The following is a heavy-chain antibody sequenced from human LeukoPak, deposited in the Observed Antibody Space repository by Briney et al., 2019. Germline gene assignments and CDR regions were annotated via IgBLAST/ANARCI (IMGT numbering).Heavy chain of an antibody. CDR3: ARLLFGYDSSGYYGWDYFDY. D-gene: IGHD3-22*01. J-gene: IGHJ4*02. CDR2: IYSGGST. Sequence: GGSLRLSCAASGFTVSSNYMSWVRQAPGKGLEWVSVIYSGGSTYYADSVKGRFTISRDNSKNTLYLQMNSLRAEDTAVYYCARLLFGYDSSGYYGWDYFDYWGQGTLVTVSS. V-gene: IGHV3-66*01. CDR1: GFTVSSNY.